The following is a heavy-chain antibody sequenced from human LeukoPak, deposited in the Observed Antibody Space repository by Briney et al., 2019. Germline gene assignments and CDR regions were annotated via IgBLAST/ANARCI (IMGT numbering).Heavy chain of an antibody. Sequence: PGGSLRFSCAASGFTFSSYWMHWVRQAPGKGLVWVSRINSDGSSRTYADSVKGRFTISRDSAKNTLSLQMNSLRTEDTAVYYCAREVCIGGSCSVFDYWGQGTLVTVSS. CDR1: GFTFSSYW. J-gene: IGHJ4*02. CDR3: AREVCIGGSCSVFDY. V-gene: IGHV3-74*01. CDR2: INSDGSSR. D-gene: IGHD2-15*01.